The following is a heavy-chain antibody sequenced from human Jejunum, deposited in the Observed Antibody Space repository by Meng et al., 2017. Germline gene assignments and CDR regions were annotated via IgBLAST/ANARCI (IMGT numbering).Heavy chain of an antibody. CDR1: GFNYNTYA. CDR3: TRDAVITSGGAIVSGLDQYYDLGV. D-gene: IGHD3-16*02. V-gene: IGHV3-23*01. Sequence: GESLKISCAAPGFNYNTYAMSWVRQAPGKGLECVSGITGSAGSPYYADFVKGRFTISRDNSKKILYLQMNSLRVEDTAVYYCTRDAVITSGGAIVSGLDQYYDLGVWGQGTTVTVSS. J-gene: IGHJ6*02. CDR2: ITGSAGSP.